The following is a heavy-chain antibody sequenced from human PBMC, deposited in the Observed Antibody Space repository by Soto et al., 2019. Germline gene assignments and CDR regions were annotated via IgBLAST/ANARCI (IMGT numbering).Heavy chain of an antibody. V-gene: IGHV1-69*13. Sequence: GASVKVSCKASGGTFSSYAISWVRQAPGQGLEWMGGIIPIFGTANYAQKFQGRVTITADESTSTAYMELSSLRSEDTAVYYCARGRGGLPYPGDAFDIWGQGTMVTVSS. CDR2: IIPIFGTA. CDR1: GGTFSSYA. D-gene: IGHD1-26*01. CDR3: ARGRGGLPYPGDAFDI. J-gene: IGHJ3*02.